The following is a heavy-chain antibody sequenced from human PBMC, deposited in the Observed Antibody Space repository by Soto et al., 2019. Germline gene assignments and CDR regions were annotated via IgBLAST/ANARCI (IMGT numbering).Heavy chain of an antibody. CDR2: VFYSGST. CDR3: VREHSGSYYNVWCDP. CDR1: GASISNYY. V-gene: IGHV4-59*12. D-gene: IGHD3-10*01. Sequence: PSETLSLTCIVSGASISNYYWSWFRQPPEKGLEYIGYVFYSGSTGYNPSLKSLDSISVDTSKNQFSLKLSSLTAADTAVYYCVREHSGSYYNVWCDPWGQGTLVTVSS. J-gene: IGHJ5*02.